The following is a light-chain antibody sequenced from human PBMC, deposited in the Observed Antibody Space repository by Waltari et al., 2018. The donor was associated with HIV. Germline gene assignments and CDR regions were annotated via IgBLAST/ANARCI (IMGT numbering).Light chain of an antibody. V-gene: IGLV2-23*02. J-gene: IGLJ3*02. Sequence: QSALTQSASVSGSPGQSITISCTGPSSDVGASSLVYLYQQHPGEGPKLLIYEVTKRPSGVSTRFSGSKSGNTASLTISGRQSEDEADYYCCSYAGSGLVFGGGTKLTVL. CDR1: SSDVGASSL. CDR3: CSYAGSGLV. CDR2: EVT.